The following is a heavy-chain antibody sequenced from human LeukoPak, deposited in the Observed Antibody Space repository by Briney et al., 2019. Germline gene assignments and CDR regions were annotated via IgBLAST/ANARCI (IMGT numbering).Heavy chain of an antibody. CDR1: GFTFSSYS. J-gene: IGHJ4*02. CDR3: ASTVWGIAVAGTGPDY. D-gene: IGHD6-19*01. V-gene: IGHV3-21*01. CDR2: ISSSSSYM. Sequence: GGSLRLFCAASGFTFSSYSMTWVRQAPGKGLEWVSSISSSSSYMYYADSVKGRFTISRDNAKNSLYLQMNSLRAEDTAVYYCASTVWGIAVAGTGPDYWGQGTLVTVSS.